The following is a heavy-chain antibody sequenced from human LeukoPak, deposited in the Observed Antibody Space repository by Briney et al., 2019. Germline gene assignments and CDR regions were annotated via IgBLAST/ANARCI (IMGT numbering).Heavy chain of an antibody. CDR2: LYSGGST. V-gene: IGHV3-66*02. D-gene: IGHD7-27*01. CDR3: AREDDWGNDY. CDR1: GLTVSSNY. J-gene: IGHJ4*02. Sequence: GGSLRLSCAASGLTVSSNYMSWVRQAPGKGLEWVSVLYSGGSTDYADSVKGRFTISRDSSENTLYLQVNSLRAEDTAVYYCAREDDWGNDYWGQGTLVTVSS.